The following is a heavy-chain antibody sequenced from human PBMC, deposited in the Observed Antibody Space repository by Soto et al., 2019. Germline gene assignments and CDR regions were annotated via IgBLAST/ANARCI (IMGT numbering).Heavy chain of an antibody. Sequence: GGALRLSCAGSGFTCSSYGIHWVRQAPGKGLEWVALISYDGGNEKYTESVKDRFTISRDDSHNVAYLQMSSLRTEDTAMYYCAKDRYSGTYPTDFDYWGQGSLVLVSS. V-gene: IGHV3-30*18. D-gene: IGHD1-26*01. CDR1: GFTCSSYG. CDR3: AKDRYSGTYPTDFDY. J-gene: IGHJ4*02. CDR2: ISYDGGNE.